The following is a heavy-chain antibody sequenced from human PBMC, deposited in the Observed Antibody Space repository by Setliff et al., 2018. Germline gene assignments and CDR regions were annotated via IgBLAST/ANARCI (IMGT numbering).Heavy chain of an antibody. Sequence: SGGSLRLSCAASGFTFSTYAMTWVRQAPGKGLEWVSVTYSDGRTNYADSVKGRFTISRDNAKNSLFLQMNSLRAEDTGVYYCARDVGTGMVKTYFYGLDVWGQGTTVTVSS. D-gene: IGHD5-18*01. V-gene: IGHV3-23*01. CDR1: GFTFSTYA. CDR2: TYSDGRT. J-gene: IGHJ6*02. CDR3: ARDVGTGMVKTYFYGLDV.